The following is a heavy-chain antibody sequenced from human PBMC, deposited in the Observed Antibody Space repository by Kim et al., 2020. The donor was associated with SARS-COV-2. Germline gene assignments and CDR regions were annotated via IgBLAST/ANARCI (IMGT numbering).Heavy chain of an antibody. CDR2: IYYSGST. D-gene: IGHD3-3*01. CDR1: GGSISSSSYY. V-gene: IGHV4-39*01. CDR3: ASNPDFWSGPARNNWFDP. J-gene: IGHJ5*02. Sequence: SETLSLTCTVSGGSISSSSYYWGWIRQPPGKGLEWIGSIYYSGSTYYNPSLKSRVTISVDTSKNQFSLKLSSVTAADTAVYYCASNPDFWSGPARNNWFDPWGQGTLVTVSS.